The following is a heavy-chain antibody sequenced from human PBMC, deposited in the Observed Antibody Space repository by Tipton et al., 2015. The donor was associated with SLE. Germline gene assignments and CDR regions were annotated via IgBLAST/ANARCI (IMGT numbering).Heavy chain of an antibody. Sequence: TLSLTCTVSGGSVSSSHYYWGWIRQPPGKGLEWIGSVYYSGTTYYNSSLKSRVTISVDTSKNQFSLKLRSVTAADTAVYYCARDRPLDYWGQGTLVTVSS. CDR3: ARDRPLDY. J-gene: IGHJ4*02. V-gene: IGHV4-39*07. CDR2: VYYSGTT. CDR1: GGSVSSSHYY.